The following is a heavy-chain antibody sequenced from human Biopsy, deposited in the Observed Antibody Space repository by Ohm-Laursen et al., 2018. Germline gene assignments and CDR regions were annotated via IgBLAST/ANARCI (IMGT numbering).Heavy chain of an antibody. CDR2: IYDRGST. J-gene: IGHJ4*02. V-gene: IGHV4-61*01. Sequence: GTLSLTWTVSGDSLSSGPDNWSWIRQPPGQGLEYIGYIYDRGSTANYNPSLESRVTISVDMPKNQFSLKLSSVTAADTAIYYCARGMRSSGWPYFDSWGQGTLVTVSS. CDR1: GDSLSSGPDN. D-gene: IGHD6-19*01. CDR3: ARGMRSSGWPYFDS.